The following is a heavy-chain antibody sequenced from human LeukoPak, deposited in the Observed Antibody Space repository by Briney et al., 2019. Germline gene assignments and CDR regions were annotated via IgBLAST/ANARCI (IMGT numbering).Heavy chain of an antibody. V-gene: IGHV3-48*01. CDR1: GFTFSSYT. CDR3: ARILYSGYTYDNWLDP. J-gene: IGHJ5*02. Sequence: GGSLRLSCAASGFTFSSYTMNWVRQPPGKGLEWVSNIGTSSTAIYYADSVKGRFTISRDNAKNSLYLQMNSLRADDTAVYYCARILYSGYTYDNWLDPWGQGTLVTVSS. CDR2: IGTSSTAI. D-gene: IGHD5-18*01.